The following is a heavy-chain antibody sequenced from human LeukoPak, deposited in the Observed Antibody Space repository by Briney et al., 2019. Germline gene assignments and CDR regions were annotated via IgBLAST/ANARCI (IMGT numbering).Heavy chain of an antibody. CDR3: ARDATSEYSSGRVVPYYFDY. V-gene: IGHV3-30*03. CDR1: GFTFSSYG. Sequence: GGSLRLSCAASGFTFSSYGMHWVRQAPGKGLEWVAVISYDGSNKYYADSVKGRFTISRDNSKNTLYLQMGSLRAEDMAVYYCARDATSEYSSGRVVPYYFDYWGQGTLVTVSS. J-gene: IGHJ4*02. D-gene: IGHD6-19*01. CDR2: ISYDGSNK.